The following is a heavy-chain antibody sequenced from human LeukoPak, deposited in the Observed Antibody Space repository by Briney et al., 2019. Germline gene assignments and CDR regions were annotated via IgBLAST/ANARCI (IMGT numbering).Heavy chain of an antibody. V-gene: IGHV1-18*01. CDR3: ARDQDIVVVPAAPGLDY. CDR1: GYTFTSYG. J-gene: IGHJ4*02. D-gene: IGHD2-2*01. Sequence: GASVKVSCKASGYTFTSYGISWVRQAPGQGLEWMGWISAYNGNTNYAQKLQGRVTMTTDTSTSTAYMELRSLRSDDTAVYYCARDQDIVVVPAAPGLDYWGQGTLVTVSS. CDR2: ISAYNGNT.